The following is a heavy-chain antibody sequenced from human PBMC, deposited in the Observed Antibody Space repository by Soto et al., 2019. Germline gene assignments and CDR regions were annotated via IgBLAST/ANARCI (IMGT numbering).Heavy chain of an antibody. CDR1: GYTFTSYD. D-gene: IGHD5-12*01. CDR2: MNPNSGNT. Sequence: ASVKVSCKASGYTFTSYDINWVRQATGRGLEWMGWMNPNSGNTGYAQKFQGRVTMTRNTSISTAYMELSSLRSEDTAVYYCARGDVDIVATSSNYYYYGMDVWGQGTTVTVSS. CDR3: ARGDVDIVATSSNYYYYGMDV. J-gene: IGHJ6*02. V-gene: IGHV1-8*01.